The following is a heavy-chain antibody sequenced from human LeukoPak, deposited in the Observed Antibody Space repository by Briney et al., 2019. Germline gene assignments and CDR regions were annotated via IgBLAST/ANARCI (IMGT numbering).Heavy chain of an antibody. V-gene: IGHV3-30*18. D-gene: IGHD1-26*01. CDR1: GFTFSSYG. CDR3: AKPGATRRDFYYYGMDV. J-gene: IGHJ6*02. Sequence: GGSLRLSCAASGFTFSSYGMHWVRQAPGKGLEWVALISYDGHNKYYTDSVKGRFTISRDNSKMYLQMNSLRIEDTAVYYCAKPGATRRDFYYYGMDVWGQGTTVTVSS. CDR2: ISYDGHNK.